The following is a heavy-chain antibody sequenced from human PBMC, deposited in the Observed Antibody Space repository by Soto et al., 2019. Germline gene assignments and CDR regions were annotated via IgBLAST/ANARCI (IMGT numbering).Heavy chain of an antibody. V-gene: IGHV4-30-4*02. CDR1: GGSIGIGDYY. CDR3: ARDGKSSGGSWRPVYYYYYGMDV. Sequence: SDTLSLTCTVSGGSIGIGDYYWSGILQPPGKGLEWIGYIYYSGSTYYNPSLKSRVTISVDTSKNQFSLKLSSVTAADTAVYYCARDGKSSGGSWRPVYYYYYGMDVWGQGTTVTVSS. D-gene: IGHD2-15*01. CDR2: IYYSGST. J-gene: IGHJ6*02.